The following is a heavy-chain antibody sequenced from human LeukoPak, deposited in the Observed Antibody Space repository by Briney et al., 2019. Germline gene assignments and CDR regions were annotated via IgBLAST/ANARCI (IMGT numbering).Heavy chain of an antibody. Sequence: GGSLRLSWAASGFTFSHYTMNLVRQAPGKGLEGVSSISTSSRYIYYTDSLKGRITISRDNARNSLYLQMNSLRAEDTAVYYCARGVDNYNILTGEMDVWGKGTTVTISS. V-gene: IGHV3-21*01. CDR1: GFTFSHYT. J-gene: IGHJ6*04. CDR3: ARGVDNYNILTGEMDV. CDR2: ISTSSRYI. D-gene: IGHD3-9*01.